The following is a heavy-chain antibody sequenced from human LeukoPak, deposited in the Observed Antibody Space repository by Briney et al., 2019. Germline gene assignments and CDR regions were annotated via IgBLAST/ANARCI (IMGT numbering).Heavy chain of an antibody. J-gene: IGHJ4*02. CDR3: TTELITYYYDSSGYLTFDY. CDR2: IKSKTDGGTT. Sequence: GGSLRLSCAASGFPFATYWLAWVRQPPGKGLEWVGRIKSKTDGGTTDYAAPVKGRLTIPRDDSKNTLYLQMNSLKTEDTAVYYCTTELITYYYDSSGYLTFDYWGQGTLVTVSS. CDR1: GFPFATYW. D-gene: IGHD3-22*01. V-gene: IGHV3-15*01.